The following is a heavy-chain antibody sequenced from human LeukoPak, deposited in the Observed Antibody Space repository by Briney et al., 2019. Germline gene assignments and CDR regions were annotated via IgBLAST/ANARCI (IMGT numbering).Heavy chain of an antibody. CDR3: AISYGGPIDY. Sequence: SETLSLTCAVYGGSFSGYYWSWIRQPPGKGLEWIGEINHSGSTNYNPSLKSRVTISVDTSKNQFSLKLSSVTAADTAVYYCAISYGGPIDYWGQGTLVTVSS. V-gene: IGHV4-34*01. J-gene: IGHJ4*02. CDR1: GGSFSGYY. D-gene: IGHD4-23*01. CDR2: INHSGST.